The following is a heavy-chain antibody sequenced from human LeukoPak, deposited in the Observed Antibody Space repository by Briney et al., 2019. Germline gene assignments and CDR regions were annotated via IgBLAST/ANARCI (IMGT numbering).Heavy chain of an antibody. CDR1: GFTFSSYA. J-gene: IGHJ4*02. Sequence: GGSLRLSCAASGFTFSSYAMIWVRQAPGKGLEWVAVIWYDGSNKYYADSVKGRFTISRDNSKNTLYLQMNSLRAEDTAVYYCARASFLVTSFDYWGQGTLVTVSS. CDR3: ARASFLVTSFDY. CDR2: IWYDGSNK. D-gene: IGHD4-23*01. V-gene: IGHV3-33*08.